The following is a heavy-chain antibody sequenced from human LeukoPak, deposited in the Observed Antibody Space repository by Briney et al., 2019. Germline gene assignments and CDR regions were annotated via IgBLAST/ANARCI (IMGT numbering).Heavy chain of an antibody. CDR3: TRERSTPGINWFDP. CDR2: INHSGST. J-gene: IGHJ5*02. CDR1: GESFSAYS. V-gene: IGHV4-34*01. Sequence: SETLSLTCAVYGESFSAYSWNWIRQSPGKGLEWIGEINHSGSTNYNPSLKSRVTISVDTSKNQTSKGQFSLKLNSVTAADTAVYYCTRERSTPGINWFDPWGQGTLVTVSS. D-gene: IGHD2-2*01.